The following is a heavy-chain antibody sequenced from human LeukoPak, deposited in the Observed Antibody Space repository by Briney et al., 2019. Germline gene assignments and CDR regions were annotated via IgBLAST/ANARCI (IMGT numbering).Heavy chain of an antibody. D-gene: IGHD1-1*01. CDR1: GFTFSSYA. V-gene: IGHV3-7*01. CDR3: ARSGGQLEYDP. J-gene: IGHJ5*02. Sequence: GGSLRLSCAASGFTFSSYAMSWVRQVPGKGLDWVANINPDGSGKRYVDSVKGRFTIARDNADNSLSLQMNSLRAEDTAVYYCARSGGQLEYDPWGQGTLVTVSS. CDR2: INPDGSGK.